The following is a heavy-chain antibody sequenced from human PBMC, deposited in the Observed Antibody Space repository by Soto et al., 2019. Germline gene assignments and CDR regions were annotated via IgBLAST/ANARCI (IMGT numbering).Heavy chain of an antibody. CDR2: ISYDGSNK. J-gene: IGHJ6*02. CDR3: ARGDREDIAVVVGARPVEYGVDV. CDR1: GFTFRSYA. V-gene: IGHV3-30-3*01. Sequence: QVQLVESGGGVVQPGRSLRLSCAASGFTFRSYAMHWVRQAPGKGLECVAVISYDGSNKFYRDSVKGRFTISRDNSNNTLYLQINSLRYEDTAVYYCARGDREDIAVVVGARPVEYGVDVWGQGTTVTVSS. D-gene: IGHD2-15*01.